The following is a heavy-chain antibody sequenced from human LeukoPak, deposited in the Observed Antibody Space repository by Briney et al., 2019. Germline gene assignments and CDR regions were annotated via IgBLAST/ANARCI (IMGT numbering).Heavy chain of an antibody. CDR2: ISAYNGNT. D-gene: IGHD6-19*01. J-gene: IGHJ1*01. Sequence: ASVKVSCKASGYTFTSYGISWVRQAPGQGLEWMGWISAYNGNTNYAQKLQGRVTMTTDTSTSTAYMELRSLRSDDTAVYYCARGSKGYSSGWYPEYFQHWGQGTLVTVSS. CDR1: GYTFTSYG. V-gene: IGHV1-18*01. CDR3: ARGSKGYSSGWYPEYFQH.